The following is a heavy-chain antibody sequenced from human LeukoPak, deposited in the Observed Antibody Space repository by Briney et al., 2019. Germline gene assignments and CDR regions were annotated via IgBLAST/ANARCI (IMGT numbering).Heavy chain of an antibody. CDR2: INPSGGST. CDR1: VYTFTIYY. Sequence: ASVKVSCKASVYTFTIYYMHWVRQAPGQGLEWMGIINPSGGSTSYAQKFQGRVTMTRDTSTSTVYMELSSLRSEDTAVYYCARDPGIAVAGPPYWYFDLWGRGTLVTVSS. V-gene: IGHV1-46*01. CDR3: ARDPGIAVAGPPYWYFDL. D-gene: IGHD6-19*01. J-gene: IGHJ2*01.